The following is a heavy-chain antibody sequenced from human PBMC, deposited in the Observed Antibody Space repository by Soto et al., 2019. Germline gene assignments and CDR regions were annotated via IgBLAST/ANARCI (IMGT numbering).Heavy chain of an antibody. CDR2: IIPIFGTA. D-gene: IGHD5-18*01. J-gene: IGHJ6*02. Sequence: QVQLVQSGAEVKKPGSSVKVSCKASGGTFSSYAISWVRQAPGQGLEWMGGIIPIFGTANYAQKFQGRVTITADESTSTAYMELSSLRSEDTAVYYCASGSGYSYGYSNYYYYGMDVWGQGTTVTVSS. CDR1: GGTFSSYA. CDR3: ASGSGYSYGYSNYYYYGMDV. V-gene: IGHV1-69*12.